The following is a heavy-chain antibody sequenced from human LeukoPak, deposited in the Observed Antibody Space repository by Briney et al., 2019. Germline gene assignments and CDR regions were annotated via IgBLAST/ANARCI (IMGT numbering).Heavy chain of an antibody. CDR2: TDGGGST. CDR1: GIIVSGRY. CDR3: ARGTMFPYYFDY. J-gene: IGHJ4*02. D-gene: IGHD3-10*02. Sequence: GGSLRLSCAASGIIVSGRYMSWVRQAPGKGLEWVSVTDGGGSTYYADSVKSRFTISRDNAKNSLYLQMNSLRAEDTAVYYCARGTMFPYYFDYWGQGTLVTVSS. V-gene: IGHV3-53*01.